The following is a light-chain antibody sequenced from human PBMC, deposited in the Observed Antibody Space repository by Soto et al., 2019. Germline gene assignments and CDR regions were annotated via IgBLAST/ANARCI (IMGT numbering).Light chain of an antibody. Sequence: QSVLTQPRSVSGSPGQSVTDSCIGTSSDVGDYNSVSWYQQHPGKAPKLMIYDVSKRPSGVPDRFSGSKSGNTASLTISGLQAEDEADYYCCSYVGSYSYVFGIGTKVTVL. CDR2: DVS. V-gene: IGLV2-11*01. CDR3: CSYVGSYSYV. J-gene: IGLJ1*01. CDR1: SSDVGDYNS.